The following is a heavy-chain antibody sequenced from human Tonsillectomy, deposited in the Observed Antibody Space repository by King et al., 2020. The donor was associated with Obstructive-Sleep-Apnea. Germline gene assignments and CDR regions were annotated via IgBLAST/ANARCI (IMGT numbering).Heavy chain of an antibody. CDR3: ARVDYYGSGSYSNWFDP. Sequence: VQLQESGPGLVKPSQTLSLTCTVSGGSISSGGYYWSWIRQHPGKGLEWIGYIYYSGSTYYNPSLKSRVTISVDPSNNQFSLKLSSVTAADTAVYYCARVDYYGSGSYSNWFDPWGQGTLVTVSS. V-gene: IGHV4-31*03. J-gene: IGHJ5*02. D-gene: IGHD3-10*01. CDR2: IYYSGST. CDR1: GGSISSGGYY.